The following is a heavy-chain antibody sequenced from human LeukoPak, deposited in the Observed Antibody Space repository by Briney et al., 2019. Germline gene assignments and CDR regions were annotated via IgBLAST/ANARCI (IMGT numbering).Heavy chain of an antibody. CDR3: ARDYNC. CDR1: GFTFTDYY. CDR2: ISPSGTVI. D-gene: IGHD3-10*01. V-gene: IGHV3-11*01. J-gene: IGHJ4*02. Sequence: GGSLRLSCSASGFTFTDYYMSWIRQAPGKGLGWVSYISPSGTVIYHGDSVKGRFTISRDNAKRSLYLQMNSLRAEDTAVYYCARDYNCWGQGTLVTVSS.